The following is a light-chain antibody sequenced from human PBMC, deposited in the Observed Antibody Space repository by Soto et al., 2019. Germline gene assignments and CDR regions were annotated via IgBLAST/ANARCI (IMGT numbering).Light chain of an antibody. CDR1: QSVSSN. V-gene: IGKV3-15*01. Sequence: EIVMTQSPATLSVSPGGRATLSCRASQSVSSNLAWYQQKPGQAPRLLIYDASTRATGIPARFSGSGSGTEFTLTISSLQSEDFAVYYCQQYNNWPRTFGQGTKV. CDR3: QQYNNWPRT. CDR2: DAS. J-gene: IGKJ1*01.